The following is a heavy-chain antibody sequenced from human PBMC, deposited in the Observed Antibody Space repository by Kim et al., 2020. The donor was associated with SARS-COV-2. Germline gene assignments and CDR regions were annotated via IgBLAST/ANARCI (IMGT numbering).Heavy chain of an antibody. CDR2: IRSKANSYAT. CDR1: GFTFSGSA. D-gene: IGHD6-13*01. V-gene: IGHV3-73*01. CDR3: TRLLSAAGPGDY. Sequence: GGSLRLSCAASGFTFSGSAMHWVRQASGKGLEWVGRIRSKANSYATAYAASVKGRFTISRDDSKNTAYLQMNSLKTEDTAVYYCTRLLSAAGPGDYWGQGTLVTVSS. J-gene: IGHJ4*02.